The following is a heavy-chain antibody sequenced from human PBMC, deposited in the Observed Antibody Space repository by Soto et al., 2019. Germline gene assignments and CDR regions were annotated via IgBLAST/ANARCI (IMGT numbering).Heavy chain of an antibody. J-gene: IGHJ4*02. CDR3: ARDFTWIAVAGVFDY. CDR1: GFTFSSYG. D-gene: IGHD6-19*01. Sequence: QVQLVESGGGVVQPGRSPRLSCAASGFTFSSYGMHWVRQAPGKGLEWVAVIWYDGSNKYYADSVKGRFTISRDNSKNPLYLQMNSLRAEDTAVYYCARDFTWIAVAGVFDYWGQGTLVTVSS. V-gene: IGHV3-33*01. CDR2: IWYDGSNK.